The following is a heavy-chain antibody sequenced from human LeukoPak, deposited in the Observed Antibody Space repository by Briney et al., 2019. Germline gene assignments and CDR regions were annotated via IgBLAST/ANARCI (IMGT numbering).Heavy chain of an antibody. CDR3: ARGGLVRTSEGY. CDR2: IWYDGSKK. V-gene: IGHV3-33*01. Sequence: GGSLRLSCAASGFTFTNHGFHWVRQAPGKGLEWVALIWYDGSKKVYVDSVKGRFTISRDNAKNSLYLQMNSLRAEDTAVYYCARGGLVRTSEGYWGQGTLVTVSS. J-gene: IGHJ4*02. D-gene: IGHD6-6*01. CDR1: GFTFTNHG.